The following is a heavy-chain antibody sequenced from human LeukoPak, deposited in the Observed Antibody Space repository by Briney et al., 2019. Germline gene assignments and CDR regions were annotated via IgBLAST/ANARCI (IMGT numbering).Heavy chain of an antibody. CDR1: GFTFSACA. D-gene: IGHD3-22*01. CDR3: AKTPHYDSSGPFDY. Sequence: PGGSLRLSCAASGFTFSACAMSWVRQTPGKGLEWISLISGSGGSTYYANSGKGRFTISRDNSKNTLYLQMGSLRAEDTAIYYCAKTPHYDSSGPFDYWGQGTLVSVSS. J-gene: IGHJ4*02. V-gene: IGHV3-23*01. CDR2: ISGSGGST.